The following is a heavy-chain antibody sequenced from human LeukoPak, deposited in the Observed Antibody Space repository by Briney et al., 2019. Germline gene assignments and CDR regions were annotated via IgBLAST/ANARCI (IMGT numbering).Heavy chain of an antibody. CDR1: GGSISSHY. CDR2: IYYSGST. CDR3: ARDPYYYGSGSYGAFDI. Sequence: SETLSLTCTVSGGSISSHYWSWIRQPPGKGLEWIGYIYYSGSTNYNPSLKSRVTISVDTSKNQFSLKLSSVTAADTAVYYCARDPYYYGSGSYGAFDIWGQGTMVTVSS. V-gene: IGHV4-59*11. J-gene: IGHJ3*02. D-gene: IGHD3-10*01.